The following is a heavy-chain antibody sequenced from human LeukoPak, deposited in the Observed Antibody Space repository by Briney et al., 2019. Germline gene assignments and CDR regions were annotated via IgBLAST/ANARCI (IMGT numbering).Heavy chain of an antibody. V-gene: IGHV4-39*07. J-gene: IGHJ5*02. CDR2: IYYSGST. D-gene: IGHD5-18*01. CDR3: AREYDWNSYGHRWFDP. CDR1: GGSITSSSYY. Sequence: PSETLSLTCTVSGGSITSSSYYWGWIRQPPGKGLEWIGSIYYSGSTYYNPSLKSRVTISVDTSKNQFSLKLSSVTAADTAVYYCAREYDWNSYGHRWFDPWGQGTLVTVSS.